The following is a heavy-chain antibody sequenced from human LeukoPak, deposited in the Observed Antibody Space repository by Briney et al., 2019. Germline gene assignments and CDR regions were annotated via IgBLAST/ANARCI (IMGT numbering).Heavy chain of an antibody. CDR1: GGTFSSYA. CDR3: ARAPSEWLRVDNWFDP. J-gene: IGHJ5*02. V-gene: IGHV1-69*01. CDR2: IIPIFGTA. D-gene: IGHD5-12*01. Sequence: SVKVSCKASGGTFSSYAISWVRQAPGQGLEWMGGIIPIFGTANYAQKFQGRVTITADESTSTAYMEPSSLRSEDTAVYYCARAPSEWLRVDNWFDPWGQGTLVTVSS.